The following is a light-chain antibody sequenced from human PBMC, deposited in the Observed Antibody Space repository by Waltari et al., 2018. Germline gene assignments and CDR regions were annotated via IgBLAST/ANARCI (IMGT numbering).Light chain of an antibody. V-gene: IGLV3-27*01. CDR2: KDS. CDR3: YSATDNNR. Sequence: SYELTQPSSVSVSPGQTARITCSGDVLAVKHVRWFQQKPGQAPVLVIFKDSERPSGIPERFSGSSSGTTVNLTISGAQVEDDGDYYCYSATDNNRFGGGTKLTVL. J-gene: IGLJ2*01. CDR1: VLAVKH.